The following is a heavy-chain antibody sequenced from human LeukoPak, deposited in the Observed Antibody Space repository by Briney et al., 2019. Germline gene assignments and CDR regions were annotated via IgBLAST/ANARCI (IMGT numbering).Heavy chain of an antibody. CDR3: ARDYYREMIVVALPHVD. CDR1: GYTFTSYG. D-gene: IGHD3-22*01. Sequence: ASVKVSCKASGYTFTSYGISWVRQAPGQGLEWMGWISAYNGNTNYAQKLQGRVTMTTDTSTSTAYMELRSLRSDDTAVYYCARDYYREMIVVALPHVDWGQGTLVTVSS. V-gene: IGHV1-18*01. CDR2: ISAYNGNT. J-gene: IGHJ4*02.